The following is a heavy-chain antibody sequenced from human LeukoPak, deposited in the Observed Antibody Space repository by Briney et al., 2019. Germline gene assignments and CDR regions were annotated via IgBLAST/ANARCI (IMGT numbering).Heavy chain of an antibody. CDR2: IIPIFGTA. J-gene: IGHJ4*02. V-gene: IGHV1-69*13. CDR1: GGTFSSYA. Sequence: SVKVSCKASGGTFSSYAISWVRQAPGQGLEWMGGIIPIFGTANYAQKFQGRVTITADESTSTAYMELSSLRSEDTAVYYCARDYYGSGSNFDYRGQGTLVTVSS. D-gene: IGHD3-10*01. CDR3: ARDYYGSGSNFDY.